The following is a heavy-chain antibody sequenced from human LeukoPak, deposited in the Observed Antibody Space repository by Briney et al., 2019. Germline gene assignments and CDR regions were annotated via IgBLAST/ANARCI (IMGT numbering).Heavy chain of an antibody. D-gene: IGHD6-19*01. J-gene: IGHJ4*02. Sequence: SVKVSCKASGGTFSSYAISWVRQAPGQGLEWMGRIIPILGIANYAQKFQGRVTITADKSTSTAYMELSSLRSEDTAVYYCARALGVAGTEHWGQGTLVTVSS. V-gene: IGHV1-69*04. CDR1: GGTFSSYA. CDR2: IIPILGIA. CDR3: ARALGVAGTEH.